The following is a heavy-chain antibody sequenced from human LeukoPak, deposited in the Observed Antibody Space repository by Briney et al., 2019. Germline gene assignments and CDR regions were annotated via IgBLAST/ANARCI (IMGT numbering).Heavy chain of an antibody. J-gene: IGHJ1*01. D-gene: IGHD6-13*01. CDR1: GLTFDSYD. V-gene: IGHV3-48*03. CDR3: VPPAAGLHRTISTEYFQH. Sequence: GGSLRLSFAAAGLTFDSYDMYWVRQSPGKGPEWVSYISARGISIKYADSVKGRFTISRDNAKNLVYLQMDSLRAEDTAVYYCVPPAAGLHRTISTEYFQHWGQGTPVIVSS. CDR2: ISARGISI.